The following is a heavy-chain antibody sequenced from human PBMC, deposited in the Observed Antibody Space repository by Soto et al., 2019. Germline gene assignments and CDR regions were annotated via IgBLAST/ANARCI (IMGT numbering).Heavy chain of an antibody. CDR2: MYYKGNT. CDR3: ARDGAYCSSIGCQNPFDH. Sequence: QVQLQESGPGLVQPSQTLSLSCTVSGGSINGGGYYWNWIRQLPGKGLEWIGYMYYKGNTYYNPSLQSRATISFGTSHDQFSLRLTSVTAADTAVYFCARDGAYCSSIGCQNPFDHWGQGTLVTVSS. J-gene: IGHJ4*02. V-gene: IGHV4-31*03. CDR1: GGSINGGGYY. D-gene: IGHD2-2*01.